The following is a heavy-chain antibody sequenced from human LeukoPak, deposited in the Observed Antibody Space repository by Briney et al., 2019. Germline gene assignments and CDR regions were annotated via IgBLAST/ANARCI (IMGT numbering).Heavy chain of an antibody. J-gene: IGHJ5*02. CDR3: AKDRGVGASWFDP. D-gene: IGHD1-26*01. Sequence: GGSLRLSCAASGFSFSSYAMSWVRQAPGKGLEWVSSFSGSGGSTYYADSVKGRFTISRDNSKNTLYLQMNSLRAEDTAVYYCAKDRGVGASWFDPWGQGTLVTVSS. CDR1: GFSFSSYA. CDR2: FSGSGGST. V-gene: IGHV3-23*01.